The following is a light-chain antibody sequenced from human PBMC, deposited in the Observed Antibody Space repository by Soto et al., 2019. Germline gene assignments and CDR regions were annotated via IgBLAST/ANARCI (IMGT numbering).Light chain of an antibody. V-gene: IGKV2-30*01. CDR1: QSLAYIDGNTY. J-gene: IGKJ2*01. Sequence: DVVMTQSPLSLPVTLGQPASISCRSSQSLAYIDGNTYLNWFHQRPGQSPRRLIYRVSNRDSGVPDRVSGSGSGTDFTLKISRVEADDVGVYYCMQGTHWPPYTFGQGTKLEIK. CDR3: MQGTHWPPYT. CDR2: RVS.